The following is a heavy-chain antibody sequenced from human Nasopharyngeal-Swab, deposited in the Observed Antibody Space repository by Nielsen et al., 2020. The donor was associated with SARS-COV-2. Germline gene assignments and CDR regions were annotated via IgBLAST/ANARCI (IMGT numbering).Heavy chain of an antibody. CDR1: GFTFGDYA. CDR2: IRSKAYGGTT. D-gene: IGHD3-3*01. Sequence: GGSLRLSCTASGFTFGDYAMSWFRQAPGKGLEWVGFIRSKAYGGTTEYAASVKGRFTISRDDSKSIAYLQMNSLKTEDTAVYYCTRAEVDFWTLDTYFDYWGQGTLVTVSS. V-gene: IGHV3-49*03. CDR3: TRAEVDFWTLDTYFDY. J-gene: IGHJ4*02.